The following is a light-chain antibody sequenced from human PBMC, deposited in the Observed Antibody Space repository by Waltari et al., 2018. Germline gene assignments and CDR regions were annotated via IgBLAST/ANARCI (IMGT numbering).Light chain of an antibody. V-gene: IGLV3-1*01. CDR2: QDT. Sequence: SYELTQPPSVSVSPGQTASITCSGDILGNKYASWYQQKPGQSPLLVIYQDTNRPSGIPARFSGSKSGNAATLTISGTQAMDGADYYCQALGTGAWVFGGGTKLTVL. CDR1: ILGNKY. J-gene: IGLJ3*02. CDR3: QALGTGAWV.